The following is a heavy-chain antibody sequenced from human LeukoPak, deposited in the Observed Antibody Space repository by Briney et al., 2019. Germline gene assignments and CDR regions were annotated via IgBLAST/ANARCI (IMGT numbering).Heavy chain of an antibody. J-gene: IGHJ4*02. CDR3: AKETSGGDCFDY. Sequence: PGASLRLSCAASGFTFSSYAMSWVRQAPGKGLEWVSAISGSGGSTYYADSVKGRFTISRDNSKNTLYLQMNSLRDEDTAVYYCAKETSGGDCFDYWGQGTLVTVYS. CDR1: GFTFSSYA. CDR2: ISGSGGST. V-gene: IGHV3-23*01.